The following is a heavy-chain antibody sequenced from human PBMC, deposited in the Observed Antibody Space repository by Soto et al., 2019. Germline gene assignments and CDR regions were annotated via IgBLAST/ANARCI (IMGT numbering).Heavy chain of an antibody. V-gene: IGHV4-59*01. CDR3: ASGGDYRNCFDY. CDR2: IYYSGST. J-gene: IGHJ4*01. Sequence: QVQLQESGPGLVKPSETLSLTCTVSGGSISSYYWSWIRQPPGKGLEWIGYIYYSGSTNYDPSLNTRGTISVYTSKSHFSLNPSSVTAADTAVYSCASGGDYRNCFDYWGHGTLVTVSS. D-gene: IGHD4-4*01. CDR1: GGSISSYY.